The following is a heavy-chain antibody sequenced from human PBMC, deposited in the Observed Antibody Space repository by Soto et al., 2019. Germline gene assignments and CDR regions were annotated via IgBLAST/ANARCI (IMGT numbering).Heavy chain of an antibody. CDR1: GGSISSDNW. Sequence: QVQLQASGPGLVKPSGTLSLTCAVSGGSISSDNWWSWVRQPPGKGLEWIGEIYHSGSTNYNPSLKSRVTISRDKAKDPFSLELTSVTAADTAVYYCARSAVTEDCWGQGALVTVSS. D-gene: IGHD4-17*01. V-gene: IGHV4-4*02. J-gene: IGHJ4*02. CDR2: IYHSGST. CDR3: ARSAVTEDC.